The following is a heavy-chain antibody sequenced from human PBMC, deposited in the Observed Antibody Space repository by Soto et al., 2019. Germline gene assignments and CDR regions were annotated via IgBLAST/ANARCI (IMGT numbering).Heavy chain of an antibody. D-gene: IGHD4-17*01. J-gene: IGHJ5*02. Sequence: QVQLVQSGAEVKKPGASVKVSCKASGYTFTSYDINWVRQATGQGLEYLGCMNPNSGNTAYVQKFKGRSTMTWDTPITTTYMERSSLRSEDTAVYFCARGIKYGAYSRWFDPWGQGTLVTVSS. CDR2: MNPNSGNT. CDR3: ARGIKYGAYSRWFDP. CDR1: GYTFTSYD. V-gene: IGHV1-8*01.